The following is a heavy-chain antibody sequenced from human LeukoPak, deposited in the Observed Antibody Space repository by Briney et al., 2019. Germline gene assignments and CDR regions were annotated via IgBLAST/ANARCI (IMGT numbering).Heavy chain of an antibody. V-gene: IGHV3-33*01. Sequence: PGRSLRLSCAASGFTFSSYGMHWVRQAPGKGLGWVAVIWYDGSNKYYADSVKGRFTISRDNSKNTLYLQMNSLRAEDTAVYYCARPDAEDSYMDVWGKGTTVTVSS. J-gene: IGHJ6*03. CDR3: ARPDAEDSYMDV. CDR2: IWYDGSNK. D-gene: IGHD1-14*01. CDR1: GFTFSSYG.